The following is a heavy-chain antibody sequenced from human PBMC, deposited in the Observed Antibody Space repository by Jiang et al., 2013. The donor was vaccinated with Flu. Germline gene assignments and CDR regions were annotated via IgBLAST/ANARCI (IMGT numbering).Heavy chain of an antibody. D-gene: IGHD2-15*01. Sequence: SGAEVKKPGASVKVSCKASGYTFTGYYMHWVRQAPGQGLEWMGWINPNSGGTNYAQKFQGWVTMTRDTSISTAYMELSRLRSDDTAVYYCARDLRQDKVRPHSYGMDVWGQGTTVTVSS. V-gene: IGHV1-2*04. CDR2: INPNSGGT. CDR1: GYTFTGYY. CDR3: ARDLRQDKVRPHSYGMDV. J-gene: IGHJ6*02.